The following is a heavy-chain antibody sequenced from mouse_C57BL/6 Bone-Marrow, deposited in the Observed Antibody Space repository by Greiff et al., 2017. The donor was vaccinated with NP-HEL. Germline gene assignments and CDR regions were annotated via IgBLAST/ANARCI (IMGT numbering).Heavy chain of an antibody. V-gene: IGHV14-4*01. D-gene: IGHD1-1*01. CDR3: TTSGYYYGSSYFDY. CDR2: IDPENGDT. CDR1: GFNIKDDY. J-gene: IGHJ2*01. Sequence: VQLQQSGAELVRPGASVKLSCTASGFNIKDDYMHWVKQRPEQGLEWIGWIDPENGDTEYASKFQGKATITADKSSNTAYLQLSSLTSEDTAVYYCTTSGYYYGSSYFDYWGQGTTLTVSS.